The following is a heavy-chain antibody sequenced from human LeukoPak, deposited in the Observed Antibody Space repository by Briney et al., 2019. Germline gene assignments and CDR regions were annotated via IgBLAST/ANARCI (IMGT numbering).Heavy chain of an antibody. D-gene: IGHD6-19*01. CDR2: IYPGDSDT. CDR3: ARVAVAGTAGPTIGGGSFGVGNDY. J-gene: IGHJ4*02. Sequence: PGESLKISCKGSGYSFTSYWIGWVRQMPGKGLEWMGIIYPGDSDTRCSPSFQGQVTISADKSISTAYLQWSSLKASDTAMYYCARVAVAGTAGPTIGGGSFGVGNDYWGQGTLVTVSS. CDR1: GYSFTSYW. V-gene: IGHV5-51*01.